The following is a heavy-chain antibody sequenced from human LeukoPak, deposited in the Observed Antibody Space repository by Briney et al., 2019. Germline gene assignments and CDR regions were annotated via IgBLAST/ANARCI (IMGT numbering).Heavy chain of an antibody. CDR1: GGSFSGYY. CDR3: ARGWAVRSADY. CDR2: INHSGST. Sequence: PSETLSLTCAVYGGSFSGYYWSWIRQPPGKGLEWIGEINHSGSTNYNPSLKSRVTISVDTSKNQFSLKLSSVTAADTAVYYCARGWAVRSADYWGQGTLVTVSS. J-gene: IGHJ4*02. V-gene: IGHV4-34*01. D-gene: IGHD3-3*01.